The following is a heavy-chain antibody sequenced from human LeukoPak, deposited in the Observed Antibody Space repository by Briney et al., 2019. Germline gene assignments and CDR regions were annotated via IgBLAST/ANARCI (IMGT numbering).Heavy chain of an antibody. Sequence: SETLSLTCAVYGGSFSGYYWSWIRQPPGKGLEWIGEINHSGSTNYNPSLKSRVTISVDTSKNQFSLKLSSVTAADTAAYYCARGQITAMVLSISWFDPWGQGTLVTVSS. CDR3: ARGQITAMVLSISWFDP. V-gene: IGHV4-34*01. J-gene: IGHJ5*02. D-gene: IGHD5-18*01. CDR2: INHSGST. CDR1: GGSFSGYY.